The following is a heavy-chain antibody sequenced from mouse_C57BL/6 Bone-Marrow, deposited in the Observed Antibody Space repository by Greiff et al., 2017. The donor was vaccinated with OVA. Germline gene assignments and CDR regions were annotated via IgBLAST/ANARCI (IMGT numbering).Heavy chain of an antibody. Sequence: QVQLQQPGAELVKPGASVKLSCKASGYTFTSYWMHWVKQRPGQGLEWIGMIHPNSGSTNYNEKFKSKATLTVDKSSSTAYMQLSSLTSEDSAVYYCARFLITTVVARGWGQGTTLTVSS. D-gene: IGHD1-1*01. CDR3: ARFLITTVVARG. V-gene: IGHV1-64*01. CDR1: GYTFTSYW. CDR2: IHPNSGST. J-gene: IGHJ2*01.